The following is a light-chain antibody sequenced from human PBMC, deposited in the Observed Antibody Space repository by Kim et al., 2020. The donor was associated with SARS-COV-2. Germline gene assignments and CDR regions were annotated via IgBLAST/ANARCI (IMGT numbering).Light chain of an antibody. Sequence: TPGETATLSCRASQSVRSSYLAWYQQKPGQVPRRLIYNVSNRATGIPDRFSGSGSGTDFSLTISRLEPEDSAVYYCQQYVVSPGTFGQGTKVDIK. CDR1: QSVRSSY. V-gene: IGKV3-20*01. J-gene: IGKJ1*01. CDR3: QQYVVSPGT. CDR2: NVS.